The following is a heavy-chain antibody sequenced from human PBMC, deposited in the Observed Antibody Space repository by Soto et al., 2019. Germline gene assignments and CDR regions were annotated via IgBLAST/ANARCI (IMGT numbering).Heavy chain of an antibody. D-gene: IGHD3-9*01. CDR1: GGPISSYY. J-gene: IGHJ4*02. V-gene: IGHV4-59*08. CDR3: ARHSPDFDWLSQFDY. Sequence: SETLSLTCTVSGGPISSYYWSWIRQTPGKGLEWIGYIFYFGSTNYNPSLKSRVTLSIDTSKNQLSLKLSSVTAADTAVYYCARHSPDFDWLSQFDYWGQGTLVTVSS. CDR2: IFYFGST.